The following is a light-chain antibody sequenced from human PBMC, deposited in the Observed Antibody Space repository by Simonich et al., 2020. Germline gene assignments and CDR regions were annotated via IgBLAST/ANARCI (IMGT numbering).Light chain of an antibody. J-gene: IGLJ3*02. V-gene: IGLV2-14*01. CDR2: EVS. CDR1: SSDVGGYNY. Sequence: QSALTQPASVSGSPGQSITISCTGTSSDVGGYNYVPWYQQPPGKAPKLMIYEVSKRPSGVSNLFSGAKSGNTASLTISGLQAEDEADYYCSSYTSSSWGVFGGGTKLTVL. CDR3: SSYTSSSWGV.